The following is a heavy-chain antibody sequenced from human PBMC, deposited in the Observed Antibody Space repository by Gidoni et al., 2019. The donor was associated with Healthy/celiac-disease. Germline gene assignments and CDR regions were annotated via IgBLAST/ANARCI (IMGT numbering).Heavy chain of an antibody. CDR3: ARVSSGYQRGGYFDY. CDR1: GFAFGSYS. CDR2: IISSSSYR. J-gene: IGHJ4*02. D-gene: IGHD6-19*01. Sequence: EVQLVESGGGLVKPGGSLRLSCAAYGFAFGSYSMNWVRQAPGKGLEWVSSIISSSSYRYYADSVKGRFTISRDNAKNSLYLQMNSLRAEDTAVYYCARVSSGYQRGGYFDYWGQGTLVTVSS. V-gene: IGHV3-21*01.